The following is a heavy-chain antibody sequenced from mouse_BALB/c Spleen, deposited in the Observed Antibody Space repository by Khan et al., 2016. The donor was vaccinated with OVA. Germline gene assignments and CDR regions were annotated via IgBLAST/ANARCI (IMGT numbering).Heavy chain of an antibody. V-gene: IGHV3-2*02. Sequence: EVELQESGPGLVKPSQSLSLTCTVTGYSITSNYAWNWIRQFPGNKLEWMGYISYSDSASSNPSLKSRISITRDTSKNQFFLQLNSVTTEDTATYYCARGNYYEYAMDYWGQGTSVTVSS. D-gene: IGHD1-1*01. CDR3: ARGNYYEYAMDY. CDR2: ISYSDSA. CDR1: GYSITSNYA. J-gene: IGHJ4*01.